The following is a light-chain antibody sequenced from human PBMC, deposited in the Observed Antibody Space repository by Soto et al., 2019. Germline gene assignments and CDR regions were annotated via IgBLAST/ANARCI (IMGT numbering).Light chain of an antibody. CDR2: DAS. CDR3: QEYDSAPLT. J-gene: IGKJ1*01. CDR1: QNINNY. Sequence: DIQLTQSPSSLSASVGDRVTITCQASQNINNYLNWYQQKPGRAPKLLIYDASNLEAGVPSRFRGSGSGTDFTFTISRLQPEDIATYYCQEYDSAPLTFGQGTKVDIK. V-gene: IGKV1-33*01.